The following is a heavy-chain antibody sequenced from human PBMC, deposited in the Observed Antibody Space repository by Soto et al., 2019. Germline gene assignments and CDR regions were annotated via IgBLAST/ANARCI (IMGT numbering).Heavy chain of an antibody. Sequence: ASVKVSCKASGYTFSNYNINWVRQASGQGLEWMGWMNPDSGNTGYAEKFQGRVTMTRNSSISTAYMDLSGLRSEDTAVYYCAREAASDPSFYYHYMDVWGKGTTVTVSS. CDR2: MNPDSGNT. D-gene: IGHD3-10*01. CDR1: GYTFSNYN. J-gene: IGHJ6*03. CDR3: AREAASDPSFYYHYMDV. V-gene: IGHV1-8*01.